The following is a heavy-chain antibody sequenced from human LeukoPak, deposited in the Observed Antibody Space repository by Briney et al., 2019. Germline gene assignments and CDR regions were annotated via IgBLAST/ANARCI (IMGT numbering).Heavy chain of an antibody. Sequence: GASVKVSCTASGYTLTGYDMQWVGHAPVQGLEWMGWMTPSSGGTNYAQKFQSRVTMTRDTSISKAYMELSRLRSDDTAVYYCARDSGLDLRLQWGQGTLVTVSS. CDR1: GYTLTGYD. D-gene: IGHD1-7*01. CDR2: MTPSSGGT. V-gene: IGHV1-2*02. J-gene: IGHJ4*02. CDR3: ARDSGLDLRLQ.